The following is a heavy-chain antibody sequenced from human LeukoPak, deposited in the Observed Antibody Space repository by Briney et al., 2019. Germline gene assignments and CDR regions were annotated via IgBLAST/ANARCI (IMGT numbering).Heavy chain of an antibody. D-gene: IGHD4-11*01. V-gene: IGHV4-4*07. CDR2: VYTSYSI. J-gene: IGHJ5*02. CDR1: GDSISRYY. Sequence: SETLSLTCTVSGDSISRYYWSWIRQPAGKGLEWIGRVYTSYSINYNPSLKSRVTMSVDTSKNQVSLKLSSVTAADTAVYYCARDLGRTATTTGLPWGQGTLVPSPQ. CDR3: ARDLGRTATTTGLP.